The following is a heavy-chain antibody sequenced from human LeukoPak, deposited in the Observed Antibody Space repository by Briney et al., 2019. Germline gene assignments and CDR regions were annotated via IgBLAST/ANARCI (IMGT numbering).Heavy chain of an antibody. D-gene: IGHD6-19*01. V-gene: IGHV5-51*01. Sequence: GESLKISCKGSGYSFTNYWLGWVRQMPGKGLEWMGIIYPGDSDTRYSPSFQGHVTISVDKSISTAYLQWSSLKASDSAIYYCAKVAVGAFGNWGQGTLVTVSS. J-gene: IGHJ4*02. CDR2: IYPGDSDT. CDR3: AKVAVGAFGN. CDR1: GYSFTNYW.